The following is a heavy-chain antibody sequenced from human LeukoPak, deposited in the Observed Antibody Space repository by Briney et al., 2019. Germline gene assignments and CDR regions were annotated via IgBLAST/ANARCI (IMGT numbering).Heavy chain of an antibody. CDR3: AREGGFYRPLDY. Sequence: SETLSLTCGVSGGSVINTNWWTWVRQPPGKGLEWIGEVHLDGRTNYNPSLERRLTMSVDVSENQVSLKLTSVTAADTAVYYCAREGGFYRPLDYSGQGTLVTVSS. J-gene: IGHJ4*02. D-gene: IGHD3-3*01. V-gene: IGHV4-4*02. CDR2: VHLDGRT. CDR1: GGSVINTNW.